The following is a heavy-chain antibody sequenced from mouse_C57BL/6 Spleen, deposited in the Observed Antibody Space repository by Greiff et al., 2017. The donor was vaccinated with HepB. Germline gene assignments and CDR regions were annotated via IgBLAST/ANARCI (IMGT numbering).Heavy chain of an antibody. CDR2: INPNYGTT. CDR3: AREYYGSSPLAMDY. CDR1: GYSFTDYN. J-gene: IGHJ4*01. V-gene: IGHV1-39*01. Sequence: VQLKESGPELVKPGASVKISCKASGYSFTDYNMNWVKQSNGKSLEWIGVINPNYGTTSYNQKFKGKATLTVDQSSSTAYMQLNSLTSEDSAVYYCAREYYGSSPLAMDYWGQGTSVTVSS. D-gene: IGHD1-1*01.